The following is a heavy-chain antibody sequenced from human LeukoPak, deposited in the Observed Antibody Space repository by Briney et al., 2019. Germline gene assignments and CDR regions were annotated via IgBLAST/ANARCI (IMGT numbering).Heavy chain of an antibody. Sequence: GGSLRLSCAASGFTFSSYWMSWVRQAPGKGLEWVANIKQDGSEKYYVDSVKGRFTISRDNAKNSLYLQMNSLRAEDTAVYYCARETRALRYFDWLPLEVDYWGQGTLVTVSS. CDR1: GFTFSSYW. CDR2: IKQDGSEK. D-gene: IGHD3-9*01. J-gene: IGHJ4*02. CDR3: ARETRALRYFDWLPLEVDY. V-gene: IGHV3-7*01.